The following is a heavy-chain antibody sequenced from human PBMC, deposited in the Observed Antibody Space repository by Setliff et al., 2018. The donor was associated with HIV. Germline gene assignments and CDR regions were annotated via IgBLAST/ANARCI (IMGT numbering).Heavy chain of an antibody. CDR1: GGSISNYY. V-gene: IGHV4-59*01. CDR3: ARHYPRSDDAFDI. CDR2: AYYDGSA. Sequence: SETLSLTCSVSGGSISNYYWSWIRQPPGKGLEWIGQAYYDGSAHYNYHLKGRGTISVDTSKNQCSLKLSSVTPADTAVYYCARHYPRSDDAFDIWGQRTMVTVSS. J-gene: IGHJ3*02. D-gene: IGHD6-19*01.